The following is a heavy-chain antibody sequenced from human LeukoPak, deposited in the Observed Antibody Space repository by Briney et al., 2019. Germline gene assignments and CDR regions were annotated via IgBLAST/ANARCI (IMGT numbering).Heavy chain of an antibody. V-gene: IGHV3-53*01. D-gene: IGHD3-9*01. J-gene: IGHJ4*02. CDR2: IYSGGST. Sequence: PGGSLRLSCAASGFTVSSNYMSWVRQAPGKGLEWVSVIYSGGSTYYADSVQGRFTISRDNSKNTLCLQMNSLRAEDTAVYYCAKRRGTSYYNPPDYWGQGTLVTVSS. CDR1: GFTVSSNY. CDR3: AKRRGTSYYNPPDY.